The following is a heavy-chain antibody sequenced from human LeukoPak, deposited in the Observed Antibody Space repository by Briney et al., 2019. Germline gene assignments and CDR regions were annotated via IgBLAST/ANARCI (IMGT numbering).Heavy chain of an antibody. D-gene: IGHD3-16*01. J-gene: IGHJ4*02. Sequence: GGSLRLSCAASGFTFSSFWIYWVRHAPGKGLVWVSRIIGEGSETMYADSAKGRFTISRDNAKNTLYLQMNSLRAEDTAVYYCARVRMGDDFNPFDYWGQGTLVTVSS. CDR1: GFTFSSFW. CDR2: IIGEGSET. V-gene: IGHV3-74*03. CDR3: ARVRMGDDFNPFDY.